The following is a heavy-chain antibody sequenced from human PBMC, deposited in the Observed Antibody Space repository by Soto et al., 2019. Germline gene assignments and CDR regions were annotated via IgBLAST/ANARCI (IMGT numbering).Heavy chain of an antibody. CDR3: ARRVATRQMGYYFDY. J-gene: IGHJ4*02. V-gene: IGHV4-59*01. CDR2: IYYSGST. CDR1: GGSISSYY. Sequence: SETLSLTCSVSGGSISSYYWSWIRQPPGKGLEWIGYIYYSGSTNYNPSLKSRVTTSVDTSKNQFSLKLSSVTTADTAVYYCARRVATRQMGYYFDYWGQGTLVTVSS. D-gene: IGHD6-6*01.